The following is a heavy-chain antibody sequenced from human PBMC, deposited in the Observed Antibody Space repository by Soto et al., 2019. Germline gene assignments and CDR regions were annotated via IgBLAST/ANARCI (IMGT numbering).Heavy chain of an antibody. Sequence: EVQLLESGGGLVQPGGSLRLSCAASGFTFSSYAMSWVRQAPGKGLEWVSAISGSGGSTYYADSVKGRFTISRDNSKNTLYLQMNSLRAEDTAVYYCAKIRGYYYDSSGPTDYWGQGTLVTVSS. CDR3: AKIRGYYYDSSGPTDY. CDR2: ISGSGGST. J-gene: IGHJ4*02. V-gene: IGHV3-23*01. D-gene: IGHD3-22*01. CDR1: GFTFSSYA.